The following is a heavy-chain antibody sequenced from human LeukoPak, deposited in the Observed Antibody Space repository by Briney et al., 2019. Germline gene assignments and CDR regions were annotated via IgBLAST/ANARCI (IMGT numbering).Heavy chain of an antibody. CDR2: ISSSGSNI. CDR1: GFTFSTYE. D-gene: IGHD1-14*01. Sequence: GGSLRLSCVPSGFTFSTYEMTWVRQAPGKGLEWISYISSSGSNIYYADSVKGRVTVSRDNAKNSLYLQMNSLKTEDTAVYYCTTDGDMSGPEFDYWGQGTLVTVSS. CDR3: TTDGDMSGPEFDY. V-gene: IGHV3-48*03. J-gene: IGHJ4*02.